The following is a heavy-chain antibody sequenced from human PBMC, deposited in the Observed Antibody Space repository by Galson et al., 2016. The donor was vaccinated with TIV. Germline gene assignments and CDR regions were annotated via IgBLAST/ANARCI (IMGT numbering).Heavy chain of an antibody. CDR1: GNSLNELV. D-gene: IGHD2/OR15-2a*01. V-gene: IGHV1-24*01. Sequence: SVKVSCKVSGNSLNELVIHWVRQAPGKGLEWMGGFDPEVSKTVYAQMLQGRVTMAADTSRNTASMELGSLRFEDTAVYYCATVAWFPGLSLDNWGQGTLVTVSS. CDR2: FDPEVSKT. J-gene: IGHJ4*02. CDR3: ATVAWFPGLSLDN.